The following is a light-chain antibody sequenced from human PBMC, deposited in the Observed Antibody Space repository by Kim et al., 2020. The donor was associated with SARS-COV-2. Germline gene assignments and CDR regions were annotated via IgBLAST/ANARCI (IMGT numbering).Light chain of an antibody. CDR2: KAS. CDR1: RSISTW. CDR3: QPHASKPPT. V-gene: IGKV1-5*03. J-gene: IGKJ4*01. Sequence: DIQMTQSPSTLSASVGDRVTITCRASRSISTWLAWYQQKPGKAPKLLIYKASGLESGVPSRFSGGGSGTEFTLTISSLQPDDFATYYCQPHASKPPTFRGGTKVDIK.